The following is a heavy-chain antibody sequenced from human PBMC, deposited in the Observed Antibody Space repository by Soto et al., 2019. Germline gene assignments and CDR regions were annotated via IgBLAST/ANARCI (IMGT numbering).Heavy chain of an antibody. CDR3: AKGERYCTNGVCSIYPLFDASDI. J-gene: IGHJ3*02. CDR2: ISGSGGST. Sequence: PGGSLRLSCAASGFTFSSYAMSWVRQAPGKGLEWVSAISGSGGSTYYADSVKGRFTISRDNSKNTLYLQMNSLRAEDTAVYYCAKGERYCTNGVCSIYPLFDASDIWGQGTMVTVSS. V-gene: IGHV3-23*01. CDR1: GFTFSSYA. D-gene: IGHD2-8*01.